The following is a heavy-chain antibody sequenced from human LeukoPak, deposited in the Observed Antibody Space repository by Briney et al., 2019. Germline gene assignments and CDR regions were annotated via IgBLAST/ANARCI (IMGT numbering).Heavy chain of an antibody. D-gene: IGHD6-6*01. CDR2: IYSGGST. CDR1: VFTFSDYY. V-gene: IGHV3-66*01. CDR3: ARDGDSSSSSYGMDV. Sequence: GGSLTLSCAASVFTFSDYYMSWLRQAPGKGLEWVSVIYSGGSTYYADSVKGRFTISRDNSKNTLYLQMNSLRAEDTAVYYCARDGDSSSSSYGMDVWGQGTTVTVSS. J-gene: IGHJ6*02.